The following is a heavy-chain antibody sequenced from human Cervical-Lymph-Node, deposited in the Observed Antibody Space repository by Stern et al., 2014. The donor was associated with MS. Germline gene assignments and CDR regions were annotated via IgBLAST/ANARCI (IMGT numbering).Heavy chain of an antibody. V-gene: IGHV1-45*01. CDR1: RYTFTYRY. D-gene: IGHD3-22*01. Sequence: QMQLVQSGAEVKETGSSVKVSCKAPRYTFTYRYLHWVRHAPGQAPEWLGWIIPFNGQTKYAQRSQGRVTITRDRSVNTVYLEVSSLRSEDTAMYYCAQTSNGHTYYFDQWGQGTLVTVSS. CDR3: AQTSNGHTYYFDQ. J-gene: IGHJ4*02. CDR2: IIPFNGQT.